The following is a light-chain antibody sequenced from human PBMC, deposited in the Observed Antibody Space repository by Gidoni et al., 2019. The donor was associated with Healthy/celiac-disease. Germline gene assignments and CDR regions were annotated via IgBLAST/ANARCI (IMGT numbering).Light chain of an antibody. J-gene: IGKJ2*01. CDR2: AAS. Sequence: DIQMTQSPSSLSASVGDRVTITCRASQSISSYLNWYQQKPGKAPKLLIYAASSLQSGVPSRFSGSGAGTDFTITISSRQPEDFATYYCQQSYSTRMYTFGQGTKLEIK. V-gene: IGKV1-39*01. CDR1: QSISSY. CDR3: QQSYSTRMYT.